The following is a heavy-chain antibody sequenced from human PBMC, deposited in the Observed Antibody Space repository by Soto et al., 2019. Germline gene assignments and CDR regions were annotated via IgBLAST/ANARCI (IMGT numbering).Heavy chain of an antibody. CDR2: VFYSGTT. Sequence: QVLQQESGPGLVKPSQTLSLTCTVSGDSFSSGGYYWSWIRQHPGKGLEWIGYVFYSGTTYYSPANKSRVSISVDTSKNQFSLSLSSVTAADTAVYYCATTTTYYDYIWGSYRPKDFDFWGQGTLVTVSS. CDR3: ATTTTYYDYIWGSYRPKDFDF. V-gene: IGHV4-31*03. D-gene: IGHD3-16*02. CDR1: GDSFSSGGYY. J-gene: IGHJ4*02.